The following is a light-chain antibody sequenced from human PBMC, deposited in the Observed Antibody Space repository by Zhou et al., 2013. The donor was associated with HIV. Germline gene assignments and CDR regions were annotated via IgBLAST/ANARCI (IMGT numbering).Light chain of an antibody. CDR2: GAS. CDR1: QSVSNN. Sequence: EIVLTQSPGTLSLSPGQRATLSCRASQSVSNNFLAWYQQKPGQAPRLLIYGASTRAAGIPARFSGSGSETEFTLTISSLQSEDFATYYCQQYNSYPYTFGQGTKLEIK. V-gene: IGKV3-15*01. J-gene: IGKJ2*01. CDR3: QQYNSYPYT.